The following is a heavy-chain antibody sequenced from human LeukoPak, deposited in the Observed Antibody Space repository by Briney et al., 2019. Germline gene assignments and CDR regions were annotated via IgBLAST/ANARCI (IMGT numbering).Heavy chain of an antibody. CDR2: ISGSGGST. CDR3: AKFLRGYSFGYDNFDY. Sequence: GGSLRLSCAASGFTFSSYAMSWVRQAPGKGLEWVSAISGSGGSTYYADSVKGRFTISRDNSKNTLYLHMNSLRAEDTAVYYCAKFLRGYSFGYDNFDYWGRGTLVTVS. J-gene: IGHJ4*02. V-gene: IGHV3-23*01. D-gene: IGHD5-18*01. CDR1: GFTFSSYA.